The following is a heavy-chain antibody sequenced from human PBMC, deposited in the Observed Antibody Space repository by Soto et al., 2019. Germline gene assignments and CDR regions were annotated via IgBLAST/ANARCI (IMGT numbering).Heavy chain of an antibody. V-gene: IGHV3-21*01. CDR2: ISSSSSYI. Sequence: EVQLVESGGGLVKPGGSLRLSCAASGFTFSSYSMNWVRQAPGKGLEWVSSISSSSSYIYYADSVKGRFTISRDNAKNSLYLQMNSLRAEDTAVYYCARQGPTVVTPFDYWGQGTLVTVSS. CDR3: ARQGPTVVTPFDY. J-gene: IGHJ4*02. D-gene: IGHD4-17*01. CDR1: GFTFSSYS.